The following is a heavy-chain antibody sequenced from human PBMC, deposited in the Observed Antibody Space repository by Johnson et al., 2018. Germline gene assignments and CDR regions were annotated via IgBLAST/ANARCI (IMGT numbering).Heavy chain of an antibody. CDR1: GFSFSSYA. CDR3: GKQRMGGAIVMGVFDY. D-gene: IGHD3-16*02. V-gene: IGHV3-30*18. J-gene: IGHJ4*02. CDR2: ISYDGSNK. Sequence: QVQLVQSGGGVVQPGRSLRLSCAASGFSFSSYAMHWVRQAPGKGLEWVAVISYDGSNKYYADSVKGRFTISRDNSKNTLYLQMKSLRAEDTAVYYCGKQRMGGAIVMGVFDYWGQGTLVTVSS.